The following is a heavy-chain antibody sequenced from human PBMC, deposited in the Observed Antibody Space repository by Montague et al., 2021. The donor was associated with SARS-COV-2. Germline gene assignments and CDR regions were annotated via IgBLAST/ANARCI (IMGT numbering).Heavy chain of an antibody. CDR1: GDSVSTNNTT. CDR3: GRVFAPAGTLDS. Sequence: CAISGDSVSTNNTTWNWVRQSPSGDLEWLGRTYFRSKWYNDYAVSVKSRITINPDTSKNQFSLQLKSVTPKDTAIYFCGRVFAPAGTLDSWGQGTLVTVSS. V-gene: IGHV6-1*01. CDR2: TYFRSKWYN. D-gene: IGHD6-13*01. J-gene: IGHJ4*02.